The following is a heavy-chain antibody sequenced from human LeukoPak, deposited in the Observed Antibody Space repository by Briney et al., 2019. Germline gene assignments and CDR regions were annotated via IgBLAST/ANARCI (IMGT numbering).Heavy chain of an antibody. V-gene: IGHV1-3*01. CDR2: VNAGNGKT. D-gene: IGHD3-9*01. CDR3: ARSSYDFLTGSPLLNSFDY. Sequence: ASVKVSCKASGYTFTRYALHWVRQAPRQRLEWMGWVNAGNGKTKYSQKFQGRVTITRDTSARAAYMELNSLRSEDTAVYYCARSSYDFLTGSPLLNSFDYWGQGTLVTVSS. CDR1: GYTFTRYA. J-gene: IGHJ4*02.